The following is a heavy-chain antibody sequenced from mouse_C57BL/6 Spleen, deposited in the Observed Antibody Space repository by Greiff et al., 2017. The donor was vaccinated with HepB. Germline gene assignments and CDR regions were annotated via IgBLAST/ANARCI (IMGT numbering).Heavy chain of an antibody. V-gene: IGHV7-3*01. J-gene: IGHJ1*03. CDR3: ARYGPILYGGYSWYFDV. CDR2: IRNKANGYTT. Sequence: DVKLVESGGGLVQPGGSLSLSCAASGFTFTDYYMSWVRQPPGKALEWLGFIRNKANGYTTEYSASVKGRFTISRDNSQSILYLQMNALRADDSATYYCARYGPILYGGYSWYFDVWGTGTTVTVSS. D-gene: IGHD2-3*01. CDR1: GFTFTDYY.